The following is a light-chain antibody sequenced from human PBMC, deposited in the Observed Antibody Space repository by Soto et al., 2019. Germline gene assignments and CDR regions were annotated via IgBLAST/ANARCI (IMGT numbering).Light chain of an antibody. V-gene: IGKV3-15*01. CDR2: GAS. CDR3: QHYNNWTFI. CDR1: QSISSN. Sequence: EIVMTQSPATLSVSPGERATLSCRASQSISSNLAWYQQKPGQAPSLLIYGASARATGIPARFSGSGSGTEFTLTISSMQSEDYAVYYSQHYNNWTFIFGQGTNLEIK. J-gene: IGKJ2*01.